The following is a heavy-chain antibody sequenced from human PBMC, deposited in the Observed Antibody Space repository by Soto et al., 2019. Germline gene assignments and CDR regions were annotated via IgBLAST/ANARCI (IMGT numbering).Heavy chain of an antibody. V-gene: IGHV1-18*01. CDR1: GYTFMNYA. CDR2: ISPSTGNT. D-gene: IGHD2-15*01. Sequence: QVQLVQSGAEVTEPWASVKLSCQASGYTFMNYAISWVRQAPGQGLEWMGWISPSTGNTDQAQNFQGRVTINLDTSTNTDNMELRTMRSDDSAVYYCARCYCSVGSCYTCWHFDLWGRGTLVTVSS. CDR3: ARCYCSVGSCYTCWHFDL. J-gene: IGHJ2*01.